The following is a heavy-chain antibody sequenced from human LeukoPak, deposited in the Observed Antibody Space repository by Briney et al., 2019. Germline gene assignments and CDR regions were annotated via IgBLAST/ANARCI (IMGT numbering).Heavy chain of an antibody. Sequence: SETLSLTCAVYGGSFSGYYWSWIRQPPGKGLEWIGEINHSGSTNYNPSLKSRVTISVDTSKNQFSLKLSSVTAADTAVYYCARVLDSSGYYSSYPYYYGMDVWGQGTTVTVSS. CDR3: ARVLDSSGYYSSYPYYYGMDV. J-gene: IGHJ6*02. CDR2: INHSGST. CDR1: GGSFSGYY. D-gene: IGHD3-22*01. V-gene: IGHV4-34*01.